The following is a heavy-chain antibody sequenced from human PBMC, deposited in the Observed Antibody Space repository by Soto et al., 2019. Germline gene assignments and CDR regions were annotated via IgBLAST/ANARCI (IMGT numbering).Heavy chain of an antibody. CDR3: ARAVGATLSGYYGMDV. D-gene: IGHD1-26*01. J-gene: IGHJ6*02. CDR1: GFTFSSYS. Sequence: VQLVESGGGLVKPGGSLRLSCAASGFTFSSYSMNWVRQAPGKGLEWVSSISSSSSYIYYADSVKGRFTISRDNAKNSMYLQMNSLRAEDTAVYYCARAVGATLSGYYGMDVWGQGTTVTVSS. CDR2: ISSSSSYI. V-gene: IGHV3-21*01.